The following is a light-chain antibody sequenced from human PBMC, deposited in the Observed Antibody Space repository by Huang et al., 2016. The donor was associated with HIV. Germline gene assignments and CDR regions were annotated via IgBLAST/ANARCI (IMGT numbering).Light chain of an antibody. CDR1: QSVSSSY. CDR2: GAS. V-gene: IGKV3-20*01. Sequence: EIVLTQSPGTLSLSPGERATLSCRASQSVSSSYLAWYQQKPGQAPRRLIDGASSRATGIPDRFSGSGSGTDFTLTISRLEPEDFAVYYCQQYGSSSTWTFGQGTKVEIK. J-gene: IGKJ1*01. CDR3: QQYGSSSTWT.